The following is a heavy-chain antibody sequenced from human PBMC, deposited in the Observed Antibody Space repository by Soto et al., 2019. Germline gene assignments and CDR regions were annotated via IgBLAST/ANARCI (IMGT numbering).Heavy chain of an antibody. J-gene: IGHJ6*02. CDR3: ARVRYSYGSGTYYYYGMDV. CDR1: GYTFTVYY. D-gene: IGHD5-18*01. Sequence: ASVKVSCKASGYTFTVYYMHWVRQAPGQGLEWMGWINPNSGGTNYAQKFQGWVTTTRDTSISTAYMELSSLRSEDTAVYYCARVRYSYGSGTYYYYGMDVWGQGTTVTVSS. CDR2: INPNSGGT. V-gene: IGHV1-2*04.